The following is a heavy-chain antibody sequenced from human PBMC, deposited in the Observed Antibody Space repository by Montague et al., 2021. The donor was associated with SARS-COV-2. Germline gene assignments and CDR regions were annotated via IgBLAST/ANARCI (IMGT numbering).Heavy chain of an antibody. V-gene: IGHV4-61*02. Sequence: TLSLTCTVSGDSTNSGSYYWSWLRQPAGKGLEWIGRVYRSGDTNYHPSLESRISISIDTSKNQISLRLTSVTAADTGVYYCGRGLVGFAGNWLWGHGTMVTVS. CDR1: GDSTNSGSYY. D-gene: IGHD1-26*01. CDR3: GRGLVGFAGNWL. CDR2: VYRSGDT. J-gene: IGHJ3*01.